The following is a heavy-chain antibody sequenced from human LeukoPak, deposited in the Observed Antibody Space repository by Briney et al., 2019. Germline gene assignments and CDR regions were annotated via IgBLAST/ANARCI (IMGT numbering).Heavy chain of an antibody. CDR2: FHPQNDKT. Sequence: GASVTVSCKVSGYFLGRLAMHWVRQVPGKGLEWMGGFHPQNDKTVYTEKFEARVTMTEDTSTNTAYMELSRLTSDDTAVYYCATTRSGGSKWGYYPFYMDVWGNGTTVIVSS. D-gene: IGHD2-15*01. CDR3: ATTRSGGSKWGYYPFYMDV. V-gene: IGHV1-24*01. J-gene: IGHJ6*03. CDR1: GYFLGRLA.